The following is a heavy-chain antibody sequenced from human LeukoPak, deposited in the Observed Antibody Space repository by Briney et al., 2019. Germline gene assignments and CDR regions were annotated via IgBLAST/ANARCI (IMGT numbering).Heavy chain of an antibody. CDR2: ISSSSSYI. V-gene: IGHV3-21*01. J-gene: IGHJ4*02. CDR3: ATPGNWNYFIY. CDR1: GFTFSSYS. Sequence: GGSLRLSCAASGFTFSSYSMNWVRQAPGKGLEWVSSISSSSSYIYYADSVKGRFTISRDNSKNTLYLQMNSLRAEDTAVYYCATPGNWNYFIYWGQGTLVTVSS. D-gene: IGHD1-20*01.